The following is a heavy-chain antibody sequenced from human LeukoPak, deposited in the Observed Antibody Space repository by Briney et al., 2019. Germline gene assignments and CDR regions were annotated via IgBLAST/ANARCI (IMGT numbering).Heavy chain of an antibody. CDR2: ISYDGSNK. CDR3: AKGTKLAVAANNYFDY. J-gene: IGHJ4*02. CDR1: GFTFSNAW. D-gene: IGHD2-15*01. V-gene: IGHV3-30-3*01. Sequence: GGSLRLSCAASGFTFSNAWMSWVRQAPGKGLEWVAVISYDGSNKYYADSVKGRFTISRDNSKNTLYLQMNSLRAEDTAVYYCAKGTKLAVAANNYFDYWGQGTLLTVSS.